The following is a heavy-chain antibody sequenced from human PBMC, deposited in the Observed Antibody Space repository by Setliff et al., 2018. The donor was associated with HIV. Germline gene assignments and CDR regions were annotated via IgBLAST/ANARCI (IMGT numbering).Heavy chain of an antibody. CDR3: ARDCRVGWVFTYGMDV. Sequence: PGGSLRLSCAASGFTFSSYSMNWVRQAPGKGLEWVSYISSSSSTIYYADSVKGRFTISRDNAKNSLYLQMNSLRAEDTAVYYCARDCRVGWVFTYGMDVWGQGTLVTV. CDR1: GFTFSSYS. CDR2: ISSSSSTI. V-gene: IGHV3-48*01. D-gene: IGHD6-13*01. J-gene: IGHJ6*02.